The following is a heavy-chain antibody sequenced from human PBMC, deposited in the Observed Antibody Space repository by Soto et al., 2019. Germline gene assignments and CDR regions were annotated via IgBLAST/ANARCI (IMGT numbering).Heavy chain of an antibody. D-gene: IGHD3-3*01. J-gene: IGHJ4*02. CDR1: GGSISSYY. CDR3: ARSPTEVDDFWSGYSRYYFDY. Sequence: QVQLQESGPGLVKPSETLSLTCTVSGGSISSYYWSWIRQPPGKGLEWIGYIYYSGSTNYNPSLKIRVTISVDTSKNQFSLKLSSVTAADTAVYYCARSPTEVDDFWSGYSRYYFDYWGQGTLVTVSS. CDR2: IYYSGST. V-gene: IGHV4-59*01.